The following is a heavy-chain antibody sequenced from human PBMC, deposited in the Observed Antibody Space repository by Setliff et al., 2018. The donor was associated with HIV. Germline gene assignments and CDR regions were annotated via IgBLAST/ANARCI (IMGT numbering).Heavy chain of an antibody. J-gene: IGHJ4*02. Sequence: KASETLSLTCTVSGGSIRSGNYYWNWIRQPAGEGLEWVGHIQTTGTTNYNPSLKDRVTISVDTSKNQLSLKWRFVTAADTAVYYCVRDPGYSSGWSGTTFDYWGQGTLVTVSS. D-gene: IGHD6-19*01. V-gene: IGHV4-61*09. CDR3: VRDPGYSSGWSGTTFDY. CDR1: GGSIRSGNYY. CDR2: IQTTGTT.